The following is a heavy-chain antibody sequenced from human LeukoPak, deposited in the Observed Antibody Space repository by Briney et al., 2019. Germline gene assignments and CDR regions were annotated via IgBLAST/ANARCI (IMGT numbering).Heavy chain of an antibody. V-gene: IGHV1-46*01. CDR3: ASAAVAGGDYFDY. CDR2: INPSGGST. CDR1: GYTFTVYN. D-gene: IGHD6-19*01. Sequence: ASVKVSCKASGYTFTVYNMHWVRQAPGQGLEWMGIINPSGGSTSYAQKFQGRVTMTRDTSTSTVYMELSSLRSEDTAVYYCASAAVAGGDYFDYWGQGTLVTVSS. J-gene: IGHJ4*02.